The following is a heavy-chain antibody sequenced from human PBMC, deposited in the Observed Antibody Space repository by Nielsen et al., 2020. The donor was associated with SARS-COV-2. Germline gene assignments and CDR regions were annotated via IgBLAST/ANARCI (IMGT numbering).Heavy chain of an antibody. CDR1: GFTVNRNY. Sequence: GESLKISCAASGFTVNRNYMSWVRQAPGKGLEWVSLMYASASTFYADSVKGRFTISRHNAENTVYLQMNSLRTDDTAVYYCARGVELPHQPPAMDVWGQGTTVTVSS. V-gene: IGHV3-53*04. D-gene: IGHD2-15*01. CDR2: MYASAST. CDR3: ARGVELPHQPPAMDV. J-gene: IGHJ6*02.